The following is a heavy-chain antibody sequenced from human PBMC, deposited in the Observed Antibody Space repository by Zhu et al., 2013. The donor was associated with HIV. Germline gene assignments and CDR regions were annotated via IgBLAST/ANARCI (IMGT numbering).Heavy chain of an antibody. CDR2: INAGNGNT. D-gene: IGHD6-19*01. Sequence: QVQLVQSGAEVKKPGASVKVSCKASGYTFTSYAMHWVRQAPGQRLEWMGWINAGNGNTKYSQKFQGRVTIARDTSASTAYMELSSLRSEDTAVYYCARPQTLAVAGQMYYGMDVWGQGTTVTVSS. V-gene: IGHV1-3*01. CDR3: ARPQTLAVAGQMYYGMDV. CDR1: GYTFTSYA. J-gene: IGHJ6*02.